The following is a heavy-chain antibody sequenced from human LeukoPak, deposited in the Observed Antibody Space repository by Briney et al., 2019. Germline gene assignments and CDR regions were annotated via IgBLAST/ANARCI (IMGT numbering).Heavy chain of an antibody. CDR2: ITRSGDST. CDR1: GFTFSSYA. D-gene: IGHD2-15*01. CDR3: AKAVGPWCTAGTCYPFDY. V-gene: IGHV3-23*01. J-gene: IGHJ4*02. Sequence: GESLRLSCEAAGFTFSSYAMNWVRQAPGKRLEWVASITRSGDSTYHADSVKGRFAISRDNSKNTVFLQMNSLRAEDTALYYCAKAVGPWCTAGTCYPFDYWGQGTLVAVSS.